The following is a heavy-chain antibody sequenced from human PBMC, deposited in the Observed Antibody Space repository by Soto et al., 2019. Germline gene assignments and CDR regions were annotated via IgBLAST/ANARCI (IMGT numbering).Heavy chain of an antibody. J-gene: IGHJ4*02. D-gene: IGHD3-3*01. CDR2: IYYSGST. V-gene: IGHV4-34*09. CDR3: ARVTSQGYDFWSGYSGIDY. CDR1: GGSFSGYY. Sequence: NPSETLSLTCAVYGGSFSGYYWSWIRQPPGKGLEWIGDIYYSGSTYYNPSLKSRVTISVDTSKNQFSLKLSSVTAADTAVYYCARVTSQGYDFWSGYSGIDYWGQGTLVTVSS.